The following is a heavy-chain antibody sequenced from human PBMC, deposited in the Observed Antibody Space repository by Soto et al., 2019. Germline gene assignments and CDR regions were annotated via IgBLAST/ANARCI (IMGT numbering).Heavy chain of an antibody. V-gene: IGHV3-48*01. Sequence: EVQLVESGGGLVQPGGSLRLSCAASGFTFSSYNMNWVRQAPGKGLEWISDISLSSSTIFYADSVKGRFTISRDNAKNSLDLQMKRLRAEDTAVYYGARDSRNYYYYMDVWGKGTTVTVSS. J-gene: IGHJ6*03. CDR1: GFTFSSYN. CDR2: ISLSSSTI. CDR3: ARDSRNYYYYMDV.